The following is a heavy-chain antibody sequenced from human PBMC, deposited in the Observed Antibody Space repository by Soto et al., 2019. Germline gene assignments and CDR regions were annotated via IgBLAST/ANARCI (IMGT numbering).Heavy chain of an antibody. Sequence: GESLKISCAASGFTFSSYAMSWVRQAPGKGLEWVSAISGSGGSTYYADSVKGRFTISRDNSKNTLYLQMNSLRAEDTAVYYCAKERLGWGGGWGQGTLVTVSS. V-gene: IGHV3-23*01. D-gene: IGHD7-27*01. CDR2: ISGSGGST. CDR1: GFTFSSYA. J-gene: IGHJ4*02. CDR3: AKERLGWGGG.